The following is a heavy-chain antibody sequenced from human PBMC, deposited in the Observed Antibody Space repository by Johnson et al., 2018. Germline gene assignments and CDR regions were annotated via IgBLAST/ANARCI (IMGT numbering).Heavy chain of an antibody. Sequence: VQLQESGGGLVQPGGSLRLSCVASGFGLSNYWMHWVRQAPGKGLVWVSRIDSDGSTTNYADSVKGRFTISRDVSKNTLYLQMNSLRVEDTAVYYCARDVRFGLDYWGQGTLVTVSS. CDR3: ARDVRFGLDY. CDR2: IDSDGSTT. D-gene: IGHD3-10*01. J-gene: IGHJ4*02. V-gene: IGHV3-74*01. CDR1: GFGLSNYW.